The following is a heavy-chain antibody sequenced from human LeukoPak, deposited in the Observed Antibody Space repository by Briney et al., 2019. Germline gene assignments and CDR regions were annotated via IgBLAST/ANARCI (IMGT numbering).Heavy chain of an antibody. V-gene: IGHV1-46*01. D-gene: IGHD4-23*01. J-gene: IGHJ4*02. CDR1: GYTFTSYF. Sequence: ASVKVSCKTSGYTFTSYFMHWVRQAPGQGLEWKGIINPSGDSTSYAPKFRDRVTMTRDTSTSTVYMELSSLRSEDTAVYYCARGWLAETTVVTPFNYWGQGTLVTVSS. CDR2: INPSGDST. CDR3: ARGWLAETTVVTPFNY.